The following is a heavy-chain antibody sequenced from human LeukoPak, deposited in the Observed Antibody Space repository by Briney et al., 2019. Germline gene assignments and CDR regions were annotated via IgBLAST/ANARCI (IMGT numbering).Heavy chain of an antibody. CDR3: ARVRYSYGSWWDAFDI. CDR1: GFTFSNYW. CDR2: IYSDGSST. V-gene: IGHV3-74*01. Sequence: PEGSLRLSCAASGFTFSNYWMHWVRQAPGKGPVWVSRIYSDGSSTSYADSVKGRFTISRDNAKNTLYVQMNSLRVEDTAVYYCARVRYSYGSWWDAFDIWGQGTMVTVSS. J-gene: IGHJ3*02. D-gene: IGHD5-18*01.